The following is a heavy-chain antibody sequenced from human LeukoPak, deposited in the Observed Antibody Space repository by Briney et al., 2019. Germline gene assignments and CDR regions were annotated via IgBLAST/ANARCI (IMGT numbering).Heavy chain of an antibody. V-gene: IGHV4-38-2*01. D-gene: IGHD3-3*01. J-gene: IGHJ3*02. CDR3: ARQYMLEWLPHLLGAFDI. Sequence: PSETLSLTCAVSGYSISSGYYRGWIRQPPGKGLEWIGSIYHSGSTYYNPSPKSRLTLSVDTSKNQFSLKLDPVTSADTAVYYCARQYMLEWLPHLLGAFDIWGQGTMVTVSS. CDR1: GYSISSGYY. CDR2: IYHSGST.